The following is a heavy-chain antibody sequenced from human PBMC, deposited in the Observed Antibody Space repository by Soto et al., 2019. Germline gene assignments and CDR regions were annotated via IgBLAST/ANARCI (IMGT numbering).Heavy chain of an antibody. V-gene: IGHV4-38-2*02. CDR1: GYFISTGYY. Sequence: NPSETLSLTCAVSGYFISTGYYWGWIRQTPGKGLEWIGSIYGSGKIDSNPSLSSRVIISLDTSKNQFSLDLSSVTAADTAMYYCAREARGGYPYYFYGFDIWGQGTTVTVSS. J-gene: IGHJ6*02. CDR3: AREARGGYPYYFYGFDI. CDR2: IYGSGKI. D-gene: IGHD1-1*01.